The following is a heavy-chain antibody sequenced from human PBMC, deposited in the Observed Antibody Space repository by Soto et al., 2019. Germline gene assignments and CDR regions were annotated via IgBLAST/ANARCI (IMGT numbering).Heavy chain of an antibody. CDR2: IKGDESTT. J-gene: IGHJ4*02. D-gene: IGHD5-18*01. Sequence: EVPLVESGGGLVQPGGSLRLSCAASGFTFSKYWIHWVRQAPGKGLVWVSRIKGDESTTNYADSVKGRFTISRDNANDVVFLHMNTMTADDTAVYYCARGGYGLWLNDYWGQGTLVTVSS. CDR1: GFTFSKYW. V-gene: IGHV3-74*01. CDR3: ARGGYGLWLNDY.